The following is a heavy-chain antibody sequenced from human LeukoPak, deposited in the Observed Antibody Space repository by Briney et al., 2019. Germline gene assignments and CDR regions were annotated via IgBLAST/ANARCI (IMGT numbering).Heavy chain of an antibody. J-gene: IGHJ4*02. D-gene: IGHD3-22*01. V-gene: IGHV3-23*01. CDR2: ISGSGGST. Sequence: GGSLILSCAVSGITVSNYGMSWVRQAPGKGLEWVGGISGSGGSTIYSDSVKVGFTISRENPNNALYLQMNSLRAEDTAVYFCAKRGVVIRVILVGFHKEAYYFDSWGQGALVTVSS. CDR3: AKRGVVIRVILVGFHKEAYYFDS. CDR1: GITVSNYG.